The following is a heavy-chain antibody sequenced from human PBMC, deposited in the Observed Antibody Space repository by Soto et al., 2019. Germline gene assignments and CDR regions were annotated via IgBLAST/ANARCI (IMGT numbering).Heavy chain of an antibody. CDR1: GGSISIYY. CDR2: VHYSGTT. D-gene: IGHD3-10*01. CDR3: ARRWSGTDY. V-gene: IGHV4-59*01. Sequence: QVHLQESGPGLVKPSETLSLTCTVSGGSISIYYWNWIRQPPGKGLEWIGYVHYSGTTSYNPSVKSRVTISLDTSKNQFSLRLTSVTAADTAVYYCARRWSGTDYWGQGTLVTVSS. J-gene: IGHJ4*02.